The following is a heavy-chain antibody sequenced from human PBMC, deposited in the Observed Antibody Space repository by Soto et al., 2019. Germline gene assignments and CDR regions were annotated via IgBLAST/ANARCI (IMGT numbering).Heavy chain of an antibody. V-gene: IGHV1-69*13. CDR3: ARDRPGTSSWWGFDY. CDR2: IIPIFGTA. CDR1: GGTFSSYA. Sequence: SVKVSCKASGGTFSSYAISWVRQAPGQGLEWMGGIIPIFGTANYAQKFQGRVTITADESTSTAYMELSSLRSEDTAVYYCARDRPGTSSWWGFDYWGQGTLVTVSS. D-gene: IGHD2-2*01. J-gene: IGHJ4*02.